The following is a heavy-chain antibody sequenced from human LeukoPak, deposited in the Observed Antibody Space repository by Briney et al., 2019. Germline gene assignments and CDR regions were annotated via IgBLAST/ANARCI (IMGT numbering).Heavy chain of an antibody. CDR2: IRYDGSNK. CDR3: AKASGYSSGWYYFDY. Sequence: TGGSLRLSCAASGFTFSSYGMHWVRQAPGKGLEWVAFIRYDGSNKYYADSVKGRFTISRDNSKNTLYLQMNSLRAEDTAVYYCAKASGYSSGWYYFDYWGQGTLVTVSS. D-gene: IGHD6-19*01. V-gene: IGHV3-30*02. J-gene: IGHJ4*02. CDR1: GFTFSSYG.